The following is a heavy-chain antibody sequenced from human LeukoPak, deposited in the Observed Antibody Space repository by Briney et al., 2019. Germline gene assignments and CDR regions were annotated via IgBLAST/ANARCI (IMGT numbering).Heavy chain of an antibody. D-gene: IGHD3-10*01. J-gene: IGHJ4*02. V-gene: IGHV3-53*01. CDR2: IYGGGTT. Sequence: GGSLRLSCAASGVTVSRNYMTWDRQAPGKGLKWVSIIYGGGTTDYADSVKGRFTISRDNSKNTLYLQMNNLRAEDTAIYYGVRAALWFGEGPAFDSWGQGTLVTVSS. CDR3: VRAALWFGEGPAFDS. CDR1: GVTVSRNY.